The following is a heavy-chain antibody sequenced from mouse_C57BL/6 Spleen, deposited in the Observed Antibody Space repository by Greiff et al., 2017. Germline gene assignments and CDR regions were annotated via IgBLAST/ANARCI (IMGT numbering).Heavy chain of an antibody. CDR1: GYAFSSYW. Sequence: QVHVKQSGAELVKPGASVKISCKASGYAFSSYWMNWVKQRPGKGLEWIGQIYPGDGDTNYNGKFKGKATLTADKSSSTAYMQLSSLTSEDSAVYFCARTGDGYCEGFAYWGQGTLVTVSA. CDR3: ARTGDGYCEGFAY. D-gene: IGHD2-3*01. V-gene: IGHV1-80*01. CDR2: IYPGDGDT. J-gene: IGHJ3*01.